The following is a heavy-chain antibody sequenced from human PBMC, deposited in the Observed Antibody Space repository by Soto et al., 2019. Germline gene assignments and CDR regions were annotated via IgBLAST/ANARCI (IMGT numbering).Heavy chain of an antibody. CDR3: ATGITIFGVAARPFDY. J-gene: IGHJ4*02. CDR2: IYPGDSDT. CDR1: GYSFTSYW. D-gene: IGHD3-3*01. Sequence: GESLKISCKGSGYSFTSYWIGWVRQMPGKGLEWMGIIYPGDSDTRYSPSFQGQVTISADKSISTAYLQWSSLKASDTAMYYCATGITIFGVAARPFDYWGQGTLVTVSS. V-gene: IGHV5-51*01.